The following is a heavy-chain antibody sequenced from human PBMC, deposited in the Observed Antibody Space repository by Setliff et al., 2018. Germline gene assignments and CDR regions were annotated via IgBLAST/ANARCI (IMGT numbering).Heavy chain of an antibody. CDR3: ARRPIALAGYRKGAFDI. CDR1: GYSFTSFS. Sequence: ASVKVSCKASGYSFTSFSITWVRQAPGQGLEWLGWVSTYNGDTKSAQKFRGRVTMTTDISTSTAYMELRTLRSDDTAVYYCARRPIALAGYRKGAFDIWGQGTMVTV. J-gene: IGHJ3*02. D-gene: IGHD6-19*01. CDR2: VSTYNGDT. V-gene: IGHV1-18*01.